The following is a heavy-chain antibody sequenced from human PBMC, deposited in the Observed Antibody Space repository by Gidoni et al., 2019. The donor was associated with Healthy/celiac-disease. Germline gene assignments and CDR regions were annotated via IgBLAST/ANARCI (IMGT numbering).Heavy chain of an antibody. V-gene: IGHV5-10-1*01. J-gene: IGHJ6*02. Sequence: EVQLVQSGAEVKKPGESLRISCTGSGYSFTSYWISWVRQMPGKGLEWMGRIDPSDSYTNYSPSFQGHVTISADKSISTAYLQWSSLKASDTAMYYCARLGGAELELPALYYYGMDVWGQGTTVTVSS. CDR2: IDPSDSYT. D-gene: IGHD1-7*01. CDR3: ARLGGAELELPALYYYGMDV. CDR1: GYSFTSYW.